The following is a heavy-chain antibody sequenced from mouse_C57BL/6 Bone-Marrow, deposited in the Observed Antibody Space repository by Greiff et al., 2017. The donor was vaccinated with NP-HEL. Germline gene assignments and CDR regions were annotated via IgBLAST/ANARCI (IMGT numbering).Heavy chain of an antibody. J-gene: IGHJ1*03. V-gene: IGHV5-17*01. CDR3: ASNWDWYFDV. D-gene: IGHD4-1*01. Sequence: EVQLVESGGGLVKPGGSLKLSCAASGFTFSDYGMHWVRQAPEKGLEWVAYISSGSSTIYYADTLKGRFTITRDNAKNTLFLQMAGLRSEDTAMYYCASNWDWYFDVWGTGTTVTVSS. CDR1: GFTFSDYG. CDR2: ISSGSSTI.